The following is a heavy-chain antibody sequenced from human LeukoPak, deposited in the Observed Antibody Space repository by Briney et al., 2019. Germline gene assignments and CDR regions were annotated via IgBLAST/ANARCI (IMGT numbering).Heavy chain of an antibody. CDR2: IYYSGST. J-gene: IGHJ5*02. CDR3: ASSTYDILTGFPYNWFDP. V-gene: IGHV4-59*01. CDR1: GDSINNYY. Sequence: SETLSLTCSVSGDSINNYYWSWIRQPPGKGLEWIGYIYYSGSTNYNPSLKSRVTISVDTSKNQFSLKLSSVTAADTAVYYCASSTYDILTGFPYNWFDPWGQGTLVTVSS. D-gene: IGHD3-9*01.